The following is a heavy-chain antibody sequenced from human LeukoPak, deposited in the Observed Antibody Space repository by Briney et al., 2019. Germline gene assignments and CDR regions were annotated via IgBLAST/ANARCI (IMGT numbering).Heavy chain of an antibody. Sequence: PGGSLRLSCAASGFTFSSYGMHWVRQAPGKGLEWVAVISYDGSNKYYADSVKGRFTISRDNSKNTLYLQMNSLRAEDTAVYYCGKNLSFGELLSSFDYWGQGTLVTVSS. CDR1: GFTFSSYG. CDR3: GKNLSFGELLSSFDY. CDR2: ISYDGSNK. D-gene: IGHD3-10*01. J-gene: IGHJ4*02. V-gene: IGHV3-30*18.